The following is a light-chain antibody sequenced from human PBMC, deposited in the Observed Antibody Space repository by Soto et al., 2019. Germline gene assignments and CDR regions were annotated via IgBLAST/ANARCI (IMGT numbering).Light chain of an antibody. CDR1: SSDIGAYDY. CDR2: EVN. V-gene: IGLV2-14*01. Sequence: SALTQPASLSGSPGQTMTISCTGTSSDIGAYDYVSWFQQHPGKAPKLMISEVNNRPPGVSTRFSGSKSGNTAYLTLSRIQVEDEAEYVCSPFPTTSTHVFGTGTKVTVL. CDR3: SPFPTTSTHV. J-gene: IGLJ1*01.